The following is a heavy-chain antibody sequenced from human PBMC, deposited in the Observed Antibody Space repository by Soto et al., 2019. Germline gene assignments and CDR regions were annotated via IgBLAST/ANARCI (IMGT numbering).Heavy chain of an antibody. CDR1: GFTFSSYS. Sequence: GGSLRLSCAASGFTFSSYSMNWVRQAPGKGLEWVSSISSSSSYIYYADLVKGRFTISRDNAKNSLYLQMNSLRAEDTAVYYCASRIAARDYYYYGMDVWGQGTTVTVFS. D-gene: IGHD6-6*01. CDR3: ASRIAARDYYYYGMDV. J-gene: IGHJ6*02. CDR2: ISSSSSYI. V-gene: IGHV3-21*01.